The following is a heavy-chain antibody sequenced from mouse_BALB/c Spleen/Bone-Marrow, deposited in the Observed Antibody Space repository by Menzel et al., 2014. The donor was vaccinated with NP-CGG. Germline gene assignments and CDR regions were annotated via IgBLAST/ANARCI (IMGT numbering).Heavy chain of an antibody. J-gene: IGHJ4*01. D-gene: IGHD2-1*01. Sequence: EVQLQESGAELVKPGASVKLSCTASGFNIXDTYMHWVKQRPEQGLEWIGRIDPANGNTKYDPKFQGKATITADTSSNTAYLQLSSLTSEDTAVYYCARRGYYGNYYYAMDYWGQGTSVTVSS. CDR2: IDPANGNT. CDR3: ARRGYYGNYYYAMDY. V-gene: IGHV14-3*02. CDR1: GFNIXDTY.